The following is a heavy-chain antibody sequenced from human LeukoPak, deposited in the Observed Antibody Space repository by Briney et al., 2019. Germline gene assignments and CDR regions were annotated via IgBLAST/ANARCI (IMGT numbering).Heavy chain of an antibody. V-gene: IGHV3-74*01. CDR2: INTVGSST. CDR1: GFSFSSYW. D-gene: IGHD5/OR15-5a*01. J-gene: IGHJ6*03. Sequence: GGSLRLSCAASGFSFSSYWMHWVRQAPGKGLVWVSRINTVGSSTTHADSVKGRFTISRDNAKNSLYLQMNSLRAEDTAVYYCARDPPLVSGPVYYYYYMDVWGKGTTVTVSS. CDR3: ARDPPLVSGPVYYYYYMDV.